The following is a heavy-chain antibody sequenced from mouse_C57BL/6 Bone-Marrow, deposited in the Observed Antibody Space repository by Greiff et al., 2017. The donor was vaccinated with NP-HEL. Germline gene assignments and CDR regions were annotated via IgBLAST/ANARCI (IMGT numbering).Heavy chain of an antibody. CDR1: GFTFSSYA. D-gene: IGHD3-1*01. CDR3: ARDGLSYYFDY. V-gene: IGHV5-4*01. Sequence: EVNVVESGGGLVKPGGSLKLSCAASGFTFSSYAMSWVRQTPEKRLEWVATISDGGSYTYYPDNVKGRFTISRDNAKNNLYLQMSHLKSEDTAMYYCARDGLSYYFDYWGQGTTLTVSS. J-gene: IGHJ2*01. CDR2: ISDGGSYT.